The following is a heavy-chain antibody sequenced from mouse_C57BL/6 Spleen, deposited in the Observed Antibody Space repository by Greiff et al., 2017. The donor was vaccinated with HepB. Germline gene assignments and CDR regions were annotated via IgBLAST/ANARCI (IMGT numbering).Heavy chain of an antibody. D-gene: IGHD1-1*01. CDR2: INPNYGTT. Sequence: EVQLQQSGPELVKPGASVKISCKASGYSFTDYNMNWVKQSHGKSLEWIGVINPNYGTTSYNQKFKGKATLTVDQSSSTAYMQLNSLTSEDSAVYYCAGTTVVATDYAMDYWGQGTSVTVSS. V-gene: IGHV1-39*01. CDR1: GYSFTDYN. CDR3: AGTTVVATDYAMDY. J-gene: IGHJ4*01.